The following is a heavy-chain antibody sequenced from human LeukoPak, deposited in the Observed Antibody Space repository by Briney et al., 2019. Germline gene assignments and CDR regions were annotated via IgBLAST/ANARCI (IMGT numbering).Heavy chain of an antibody. CDR1: GFTFNNYA. CDR3: AKDVRVGGGGMDV. CDR2: VSAGGGNT. V-gene: IGHV3-23*01. Sequence: PGGSLRLSCAASGFTFNNYAMSWVRQAPGKGLEWVAAVSAGGGNTNYADSVKGRFTISRDNSRNTVSLQMNSLRGEDTAVYYCAKDVRVGGGGMDVWGQGTPVTVSS. J-gene: IGHJ6*02. D-gene: IGHD1-26*01.